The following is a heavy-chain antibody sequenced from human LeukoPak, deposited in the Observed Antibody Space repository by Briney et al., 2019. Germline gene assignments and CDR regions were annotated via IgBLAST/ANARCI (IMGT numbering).Heavy chain of an antibody. CDR2: IIPIFGTA. CDR3: ATLGYCSGGSCYTVDY. D-gene: IGHD2-15*01. J-gene: IGHJ4*02. Sequence: SVKVSCKASGGTFCSYAISWVRQAPGQGLEWMGGIIPIFGTANYAQKFQGRVTITADESTSTAYMELSSLRSEDTAVYYCATLGYCSGGSCYTVDYWGQGTLVTVSS. V-gene: IGHV1-69*01. CDR1: GGTFCSYA.